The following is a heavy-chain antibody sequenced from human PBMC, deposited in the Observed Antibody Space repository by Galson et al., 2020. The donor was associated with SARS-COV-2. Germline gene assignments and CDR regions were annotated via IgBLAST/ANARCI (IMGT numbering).Heavy chain of an antibody. CDR3: AKDISSGYYRPLSFDY. CDR1: GFTFDDYA. CDR2: ISWNSGSI. D-gene: IGHD3-22*01. J-gene: IGHJ4*02. V-gene: IGHV3-9*01. Sequence: GGSLRLSCAASGFTFDDYAMHWVRQAPGKGLEWVSGISWNSGSIGYADSVKGRFTISRDNAKNSLYLQMNSLRAEDTALYYCAKDISSGYYRPLSFDYWGQGTLVTVSS.